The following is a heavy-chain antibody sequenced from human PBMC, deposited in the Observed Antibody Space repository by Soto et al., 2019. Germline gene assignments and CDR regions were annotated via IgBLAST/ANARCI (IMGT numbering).Heavy chain of an antibody. Sequence: GESLKISCKGSGYRFTSYWIGWVRQMPGKGLEWMGIIYPGDSDTRYSPSFQGQVTISADKSISTAYLQWSSLKASDTAMYYCARHHRYCSGGSCYSNYFDYWGQGTLVTVSS. D-gene: IGHD2-15*01. J-gene: IGHJ4*02. CDR3: ARHHRYCSGGSCYSNYFDY. V-gene: IGHV5-51*01. CDR2: IYPGDSDT. CDR1: GYRFTSYW.